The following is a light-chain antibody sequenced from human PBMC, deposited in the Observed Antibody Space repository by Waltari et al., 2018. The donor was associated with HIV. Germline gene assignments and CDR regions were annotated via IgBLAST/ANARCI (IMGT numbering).Light chain of an antibody. CDR3: SSYAGSSTWV. CDR1: SSYAGYDNY. V-gene: IGLV2-8*01. CDR2: KVS. Sequence: QSALTQPPSASGSPGQSVTISCTGISSYAGYDNYVSWYQQSPGKAPKFIIYKVSKRPSGVPDRFSGSKSGNTASLTVSGLQADDEADYYCSSYAGSSTWVFGGGTKLTVL. J-gene: IGLJ3*02.